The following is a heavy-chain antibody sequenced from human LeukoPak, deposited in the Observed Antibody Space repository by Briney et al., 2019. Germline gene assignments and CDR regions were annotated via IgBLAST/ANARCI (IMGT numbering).Heavy chain of an antibody. J-gene: IGHJ5*02. CDR3: AREEGWFDP. CDR2: IYHSGST. CDR1: GYSISSGYY. Sequence: SETLSLTCTVSGYSISSGYYWGWIRQPPGKGLEWIGSIYHSGSTYYNPSLKSRVTVSVDTSKNQFSLKLSSVTAADTAVYYCAREEGWFDPWGQGNPGHRLL. V-gene: IGHV4-38-2*02.